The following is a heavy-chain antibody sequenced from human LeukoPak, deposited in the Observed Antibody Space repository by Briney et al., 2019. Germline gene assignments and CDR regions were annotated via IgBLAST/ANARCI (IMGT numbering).Heavy chain of an antibody. CDR2: INHSGRT. V-gene: IGHV4-34*01. Sequence: RPSETLSLTCAVYGGSFSSYYWTWIRQPPGKGLEWIGEINHSGRTNYNPSLKSRVTISVDTSNNQFSLKLNSVTAADTAVYSCARRARTTVTHLKGAFDYWGQGTLVTVSS. CDR3: ARRARTTVTHLKGAFDY. CDR1: GGSFSSYY. D-gene: IGHD4-17*01. J-gene: IGHJ4*02.